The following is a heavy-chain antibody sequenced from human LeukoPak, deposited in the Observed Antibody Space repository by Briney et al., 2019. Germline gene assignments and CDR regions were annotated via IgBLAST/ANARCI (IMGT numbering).Heavy chain of an antibody. CDR2: VTWDGGST. CDR3: VKATTTSDYYYMDV. CDR1: GFTFDDYA. Sequence: GGSLRLSCAASGFTFDDYAMHWVRQAPGKGLEWVSLVTWDGGSTYYADTVKGRFAISRDNTKNSLYLQMNSLRPEDTGLYYCVKATTTSDYYYMDVWGTGTTVIVSS. V-gene: IGHV3-43D*04. J-gene: IGHJ6*03. D-gene: IGHD1-26*01.